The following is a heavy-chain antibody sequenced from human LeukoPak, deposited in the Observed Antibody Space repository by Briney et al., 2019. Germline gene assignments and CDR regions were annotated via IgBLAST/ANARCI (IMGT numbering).Heavy chain of an antibody. V-gene: IGHV3-23*01. J-gene: IGHJ4*02. D-gene: IGHD3-9*01. Sequence: GGSLRLSCAASGFTFSSYAMCWVRQAPGKGLEWVSAISGSGGSTYYADSVKGRFTISRDNSKNTLYLQMNSLRAEDTAVYCATDFDWLGGFDYWGQGTLVTVSS. CDR2: ISGSGGST. CDR3: ATDFDWLGGFDY. CDR1: GFTFSSYA.